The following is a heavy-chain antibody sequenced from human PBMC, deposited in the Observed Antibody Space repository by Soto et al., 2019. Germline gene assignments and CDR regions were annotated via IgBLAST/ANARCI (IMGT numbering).Heavy chain of an antibody. Sequence: EMQLVESGGDLVQPGGSLRLSCAASGFTFSDYWMHWVRHAPGKGLVWVSRISSAGTVTTYADSVKGRFTISRDNAKNTLYLKMDSLRDEDTAVYYCACSYGMDVWGQGTTVTVSS. CDR3: ACSYGMDV. CDR2: ISSAGTVT. D-gene: IGHD3-10*02. J-gene: IGHJ6*02. V-gene: IGHV3-74*01. CDR1: GFTFSDYW.